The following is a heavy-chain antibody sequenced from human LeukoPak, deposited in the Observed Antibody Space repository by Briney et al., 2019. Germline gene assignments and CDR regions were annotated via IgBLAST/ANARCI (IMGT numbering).Heavy chain of an antibody. J-gene: IGHJ4*02. Sequence: PGGSLRLSCAASGFTFSSYAMSWVCQAPGKGLEWVSAISGSGGSTYYADSVKGRFTISRDNSKNTLYLQMNSLRAEDTAVYYCAKAKDYDFWSGYYIPPLDYWGQGTLVTVSP. D-gene: IGHD3-3*01. CDR1: GFTFSSYA. V-gene: IGHV3-23*01. CDR2: ISGSGGST. CDR3: AKAKDYDFWSGYYIPPLDY.